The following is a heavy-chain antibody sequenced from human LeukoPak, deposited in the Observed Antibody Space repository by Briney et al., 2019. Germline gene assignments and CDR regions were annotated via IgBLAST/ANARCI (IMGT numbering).Heavy chain of an antibody. CDR3: ARGGGTAARPDFDY. J-gene: IGHJ4*02. CDR1: GYTFTGYY. CDR2: INPNRGGT. Sequence: ASVKVSCKPSGYTFTGYYIHWVRQAPGQGLEWMGWINPNRGGTNYAQKFQGRVTMTWDTSISTAYMELTRLRSDDTAVYYCARGGGTAARPDFDYWGQGILVTVSS. D-gene: IGHD6-6*01. V-gene: IGHV1-2*02.